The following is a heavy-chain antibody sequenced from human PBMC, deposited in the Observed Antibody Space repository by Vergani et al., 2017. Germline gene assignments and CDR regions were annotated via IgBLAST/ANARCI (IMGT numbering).Heavy chain of an antibody. CDR2: ISYDGSNK. V-gene: IGHV3-30-3*01. CDR3: ARCPTSATFWDYYYYYGMDV. D-gene: IGHD3-16*01. Sequence: QVQLVESGGGVVQPGRSLRLSCAASGFTFSSYAMHWVRQAPGKGLEWVAVISYDGSNKYYADSVKGRFTISRDNSKNTLYLQMNSLRAEDTAVYYCARCPTSATFWDYYYYYGMDVWGQGTTVTVSS. J-gene: IGHJ6*02. CDR1: GFTFSSYA.